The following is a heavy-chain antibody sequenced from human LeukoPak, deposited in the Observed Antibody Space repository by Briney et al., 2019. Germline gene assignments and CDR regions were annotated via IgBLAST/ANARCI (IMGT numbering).Heavy chain of an antibody. Sequence: GGSLRLSCAASGFTFDDYAMHWVRQAPGKGLEWVSGISWNSGSIVYADSVKGRFTISRDNAKNSLSLQMNSLRAEDTALYYCAKDRGSGSSHGYYYYYGMDVWGQGTTVTVSS. D-gene: IGHD3-10*01. CDR2: ISWNSGSI. J-gene: IGHJ6*02. CDR1: GFTFDDYA. CDR3: AKDRGSGSSHGYYYYYGMDV. V-gene: IGHV3-9*01.